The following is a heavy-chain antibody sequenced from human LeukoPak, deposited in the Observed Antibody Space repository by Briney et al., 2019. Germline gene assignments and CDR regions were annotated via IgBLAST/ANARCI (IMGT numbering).Heavy chain of an antibody. D-gene: IGHD2-15*01. CDR1: GFTFSSYA. CDR3: AKTGGGFIVVLVAA. Sequence: GGSLRLSCAASGFTFSSYAMSWARQAPGKGLEWVSGISGSGGSTYYADSVKGRFTISRDNSKNTLYLQMNSLRAEDTALYYCAKTGGGFIVVLVAAWGQGTLVTVSS. J-gene: IGHJ4*02. CDR2: ISGSGGST. V-gene: IGHV3-23*01.